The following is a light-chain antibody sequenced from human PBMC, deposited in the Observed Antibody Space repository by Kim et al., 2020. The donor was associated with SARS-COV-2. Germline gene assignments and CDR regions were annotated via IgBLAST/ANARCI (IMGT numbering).Light chain of an antibody. Sequence: ASVGDRVTITGLTTQSISSHLNWYQQKPGRAPKLLISAASTLQGGVPSRFSGSGSETDFTLTISSLQPEDFATYFCQQSYITPFTFGPGTKVDIK. CDR1: QSISSH. CDR2: AAS. J-gene: IGKJ3*01. CDR3: QQSYITPFT. V-gene: IGKV1-39*01.